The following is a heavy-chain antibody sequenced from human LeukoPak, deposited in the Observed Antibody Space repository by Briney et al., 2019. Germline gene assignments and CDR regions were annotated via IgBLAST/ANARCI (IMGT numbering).Heavy chain of an antibody. CDR1: GGSISSSSYY. Sequence: SETLSLTCTVSGGSISSSSYYWGWIRQPPGKGLEWIGSIYYSGSTYYNPSLKSRVTISVDTSKNQFSLKLSSVTAADTAVYYCARDCSSTSSRAFDIWGQGTMVTVSS. CDR2: IYYSGST. J-gene: IGHJ3*02. D-gene: IGHD2-2*01. CDR3: ARDCSSTSSRAFDI. V-gene: IGHV4-39*07.